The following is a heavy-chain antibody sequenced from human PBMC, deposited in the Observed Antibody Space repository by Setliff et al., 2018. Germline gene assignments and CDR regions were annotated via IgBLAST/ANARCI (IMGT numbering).Heavy chain of an antibody. J-gene: IGHJ6*02. CDR2: INQGGGAQ. D-gene: IGHD3-10*01. Sequence: GGSLRLSCAASGFTFSSLWMSWVRQAPGKGLEWVANINQGGGAQFYVDSVKGRFTISRDNAKNSRYLQMNSLRAEDSAVYYCARDGVFYGMDVWGQGTTVTVSS. CDR1: GFTFSSLW. V-gene: IGHV3-7*01. CDR3: ARDGVFYGMDV.